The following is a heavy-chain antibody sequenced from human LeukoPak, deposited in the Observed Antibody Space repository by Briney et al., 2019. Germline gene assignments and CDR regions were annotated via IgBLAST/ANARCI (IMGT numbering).Heavy chain of an antibody. V-gene: IGHV3-30*02. CDR1: GFTFSSYG. D-gene: IGHD1-7*01. J-gene: IGHJ6*03. CDR2: IWYGGSNK. CDR3: GKSGRLLGTTPYYYYYLDV. Sequence: GGSLRLSCAASGFTFSSYGMHWVRQAPGKGLEWVAVIWYGGSNKYYADSVKGRFTISRDNSKNTLYLQMNSLRAEDTAVYYCGKSGRLLGTTPYYYYYLDVWGKGTTVTVSS.